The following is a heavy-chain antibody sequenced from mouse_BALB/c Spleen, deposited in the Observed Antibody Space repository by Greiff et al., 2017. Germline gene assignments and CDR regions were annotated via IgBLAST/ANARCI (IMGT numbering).Heavy chain of an antibody. J-gene: IGHJ4*01. CDR2: ILPGSGST. CDR3: ARYYGRRAMDY. D-gene: IGHD1-1*01. V-gene: IGHV1-9*01. Sequence: QVQLQQSGAELARPGASVKLSCKASGYTFTDYYINWVKQRPGHGLEWIGEILPGSGSTNYNEKFKGKATFTADTSSNTAYMQLSSLTSEDSAVYYCARYYGRRAMDYWGQGTSVTVSS. CDR1: GYTFTDYY.